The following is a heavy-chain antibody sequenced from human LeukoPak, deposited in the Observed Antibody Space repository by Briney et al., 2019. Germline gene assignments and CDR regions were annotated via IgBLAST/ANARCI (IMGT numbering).Heavy chain of an antibody. Sequence: PSQTLSLTCAVSGGSISSGGYSWSWIRQPPGKGLEWIGYTYHSGSTYYNPSLKSRVTISVDRSKNQFSLKLSSVTAADTAVYYCARDYGTGYGWFDPWGQGTLVTVSS. V-gene: IGHV4-30-2*01. CDR1: GGSISSGGYS. CDR2: TYHSGST. J-gene: IGHJ5*02. D-gene: IGHD7-27*01. CDR3: ARDYGTGYGWFDP.